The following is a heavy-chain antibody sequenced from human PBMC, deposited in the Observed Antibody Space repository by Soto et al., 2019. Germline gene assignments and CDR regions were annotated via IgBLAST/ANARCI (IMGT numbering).Heavy chain of an antibody. CDR1: GFTFSSYA. Sequence: GGSLRLSCAASGFTFSSYAMSWVRQAPGKGLEWVSAISGSGGSTYYADSVKGRFTISRDNSKNTLYLQMNSLRAEDTAVYYCAKAPNLGYSSGWYDYWGQGTLVTVSS. V-gene: IGHV3-23*01. CDR2: ISGSGGST. CDR3: AKAPNLGYSSGWYDY. D-gene: IGHD6-19*01. J-gene: IGHJ4*02.